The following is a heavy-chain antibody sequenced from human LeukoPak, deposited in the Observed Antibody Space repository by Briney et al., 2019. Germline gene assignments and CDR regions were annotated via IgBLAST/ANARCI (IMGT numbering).Heavy chain of an antibody. CDR1: GYTFTGYY. CDR3: ARGGAARSNNWFDP. J-gene: IGHJ5*02. CDR2: INPNSGGT. D-gene: IGHD6-6*01. Sequence: ASVKVSCKASGYTFTGYYMHWVQQAPGQGLEWMGWINPNSGGTNYAQKFQGRVTMTRDTSISTAYMELSRLRSDDTAVYYCARGGAARSNNWFDPWGQGTLVTVSS. V-gene: IGHV1-2*02.